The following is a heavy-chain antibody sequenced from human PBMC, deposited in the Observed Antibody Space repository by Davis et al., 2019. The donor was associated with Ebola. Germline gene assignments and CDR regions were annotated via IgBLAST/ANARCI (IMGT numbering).Heavy chain of an antibody. J-gene: IGHJ4*02. CDR2: IKQDGSEK. D-gene: IGHD1-26*01. Sequence: PGGSLRLSCAATGFTFSSYWMNWVRHAPGKGLEWVANIKQDGSEKYYVDSVKGRFTISRDNAKNSLYLQMNSLRAEDTAVYYCARDAVGANFDYWGQGTLVTVSS. V-gene: IGHV3-7*01. CDR3: ARDAVGANFDY. CDR1: GFTFSSYW.